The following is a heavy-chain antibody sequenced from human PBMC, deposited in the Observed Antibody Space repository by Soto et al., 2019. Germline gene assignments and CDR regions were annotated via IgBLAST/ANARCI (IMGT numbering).Heavy chain of an antibody. J-gene: IGHJ6*02. CDR1: GGTFSSYA. CDR3: ERWVGAVAGTSYYYYGMDV. V-gene: IGHV1-69*01. Sequence: QVQLVQSGAEVKKPGSSVKVSCKASGGTFSSYAISWVRQAPGQGLEWMGGIIPIFGTANYAQKFQGRVTITADESTSTAYMELSSLRSEDTAVYYCERWVGAVAGTSYYYYGMDVWGQGTTVTVSS. D-gene: IGHD6-19*01. CDR2: IIPIFGTA.